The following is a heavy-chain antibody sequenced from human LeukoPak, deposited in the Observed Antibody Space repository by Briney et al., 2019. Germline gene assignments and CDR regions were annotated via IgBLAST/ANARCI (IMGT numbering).Heavy chain of an antibody. CDR1: GYTFTSYD. J-gene: IGHJ5*02. CDR3: ARVPTRRSIAARPEDWFDP. Sequence: ASVKVSCKASGYTFTSYDINWVRQATGQGLEWMGWMNPNSGNTGYAQKFQGRVTMTRNTSISTAYMELSSLRSEDTAVYYCARVPTRRSIAARPEDWFDPWGQGTLVTVSS. CDR2: MNPNSGNT. D-gene: IGHD6-6*01. V-gene: IGHV1-8*01.